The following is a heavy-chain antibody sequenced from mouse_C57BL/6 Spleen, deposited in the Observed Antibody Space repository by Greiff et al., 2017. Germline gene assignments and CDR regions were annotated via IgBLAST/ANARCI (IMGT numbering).Heavy chain of an antibody. CDR2: IYPGSGNT. Sequence: VQLQQSGAELVRPGASVKLSCKASGYTFTDYYINWVKQRPGQGLEWIARIYPGSGNTYYNEKFKGKATLTAEKSSSTAYMQLSSLTSEDSAVYFCARGDYGSRFDYWGQGTTLTVSS. V-gene: IGHV1-76*01. CDR1: GYTFTDYY. J-gene: IGHJ2*01. D-gene: IGHD1-1*01. CDR3: ARGDYGSRFDY.